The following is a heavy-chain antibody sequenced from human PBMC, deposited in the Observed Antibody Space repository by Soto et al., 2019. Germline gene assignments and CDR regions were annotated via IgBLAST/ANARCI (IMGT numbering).Heavy chain of an antibody. D-gene: IGHD3-16*01. V-gene: IGHV1-46*02. Sequence: ASVKVSCKPSGYTLNTYYLHWVRQAPGQGLEWMGIIHPSGGGSTYAQKMQARVTITRDTSASTAYMELSRLRSEDTAVYYCARSRVRGGYYFDYWGQGALVTVS. CDR1: GYTLNTYY. J-gene: IGHJ4*02. CDR2: IHPSGGGS. CDR3: ARSRVRGGYYFDY.